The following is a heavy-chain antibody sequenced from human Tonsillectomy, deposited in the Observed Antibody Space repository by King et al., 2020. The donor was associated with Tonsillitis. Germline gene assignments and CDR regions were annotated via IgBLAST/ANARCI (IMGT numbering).Heavy chain of an antibody. Sequence: QLQESGPGLVKPSQTLSLTCAVSGGAISSGAYSWSWIRQPPGKGLEWIGYIFFYYNGSTFYNPSLKSRVTISVDSSKNQFSLKLTSVTAADTAVYYCARSTRPTTSIGARPLLDSWGQGTLVTVSS. CDR1: GGAISSGAYS. CDR2: IFFYYNGST. CDR3: ARSTRPTTSIGARPLLDS. J-gene: IGHJ4*02. V-gene: IGHV4-30-4*07. D-gene: IGHD6-6*01.